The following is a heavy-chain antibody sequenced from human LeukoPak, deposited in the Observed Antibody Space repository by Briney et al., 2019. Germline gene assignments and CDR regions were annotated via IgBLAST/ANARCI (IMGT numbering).Heavy chain of an antibody. CDR2: IYPGDSDT. D-gene: IGHD1-26*01. V-gene: IGHV5-51*01. CDR3: ALLVRANWFDP. Sequence: GASLKISCKGSGYSLTSYWIGWVRQMPGKGLEWMGIIYPGDSDTRYSPSFQGQVTISADKSISTAYLQWSSLKASDTAMYYCALLVRANWFDPWGQGTLVTVSS. J-gene: IGHJ5*02. CDR1: GYSLTSYW.